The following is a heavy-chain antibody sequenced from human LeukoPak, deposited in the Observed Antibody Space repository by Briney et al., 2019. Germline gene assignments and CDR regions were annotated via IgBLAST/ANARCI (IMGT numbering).Heavy chain of an antibody. Sequence: PSETLSLTCTVSGASISSHYWSWIRQPPGKGLEWIGYISYSEGSNYNPSLESRVTISLDTSKNQFSLKLTSVTATDTAVYYCARLSGSYYGSVDYWGQGSLVTISS. V-gene: IGHV4-59*08. CDR1: GASISSHY. CDR2: ISYSEGS. J-gene: IGHJ4*02. D-gene: IGHD1-26*01. CDR3: ARLSGSYYGSVDY.